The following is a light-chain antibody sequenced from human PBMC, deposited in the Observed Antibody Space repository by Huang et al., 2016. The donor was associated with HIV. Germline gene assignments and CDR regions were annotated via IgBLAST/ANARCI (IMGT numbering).Light chain of an antibody. J-gene: IGKJ2*01. CDR2: SVS. Sequence: IQMTQSPSSLSASVGDRVTITCWASESVSSYLNWYQQKPGNAPKLLRYSVSTLQSGVPSRFSGSGFETDFSLTISSLRPEDFATYYCQQTYTTPYTFGQGAKLEIK. CDR1: ESVSSY. V-gene: IGKV1-39*01. CDR3: QQTYTTPYT.